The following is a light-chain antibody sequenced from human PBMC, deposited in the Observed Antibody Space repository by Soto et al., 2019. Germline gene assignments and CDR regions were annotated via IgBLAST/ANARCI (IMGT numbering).Light chain of an antibody. CDR2: DVS. CDR3: SSYTISSTQV. CDR1: SSDVGAYNY. V-gene: IGLV2-14*03. Sequence: QSALTQPASVSGSPGQSITISCSGTSSDVGAYNYVSWYQQHPGSAPKLMIYDVSNRPSGISNRFSGSKSGNTASLTISGLQGEDEADYYCSSYTISSTQVFGGGTKLTVL. J-gene: IGLJ2*01.